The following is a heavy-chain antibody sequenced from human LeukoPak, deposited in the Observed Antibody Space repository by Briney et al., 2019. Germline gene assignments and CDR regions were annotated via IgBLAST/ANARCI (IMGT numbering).Heavy chain of an antibody. D-gene: IGHD3-3*01. CDR3: AKCSFFGVVINPVDY. J-gene: IGHJ4*02. CDR1: GFTFSSYS. V-gene: IGHV3-23*01. CDR2: ISGSGGST. Sequence: GGSLRLSCAASGFTFSSYSMNWVRQAPGKGLEWVSAISGSGGSTYYADSVKGRFTISRDNSKNTLYLKMNSLRAEDTAVYYCAKCSFFGVVINPVDYWGQGTLVTVSS.